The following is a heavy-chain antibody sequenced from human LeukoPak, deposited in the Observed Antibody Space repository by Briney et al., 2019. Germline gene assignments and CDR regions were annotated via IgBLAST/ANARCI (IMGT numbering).Heavy chain of an antibody. J-gene: IGHJ4*02. CDR3: AKMGGTTPPD. D-gene: IGHD1-1*01. CDR1: GDIFKHSA. V-gene: IGHV1-69*06. Sequence: ASVKDSSKAPGDIFKHSAVNGVPQTPERGVEYMGGIIPTVGATKGAQKFQGTVTITADKSSNTVYMELSRLRPEDTAGYYCAKMGGTTPPDWGQGTLVTVAS. CDR2: IIPTVGAT.